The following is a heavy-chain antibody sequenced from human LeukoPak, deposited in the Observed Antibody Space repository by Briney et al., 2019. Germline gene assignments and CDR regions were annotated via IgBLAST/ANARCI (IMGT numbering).Heavy chain of an antibody. D-gene: IGHD5-18*01. J-gene: IGHJ4*02. CDR1: GFTFSSYS. V-gene: IGHV3-21*01. Sequence: GGSLRLSCAASGFTFSSYSMNWVRQVPGKGLELVSSISATSGYIYYADSVKGRFTISRDNAKNSLYLQMNSLRAEDTALYYCARENGYSYGYEVDCWGRGTLLTVSS. CDR2: ISATSGYI. CDR3: ARENGYSYGYEVDC.